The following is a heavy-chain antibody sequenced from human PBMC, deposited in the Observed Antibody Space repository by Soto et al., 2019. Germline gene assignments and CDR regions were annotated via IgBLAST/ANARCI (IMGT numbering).Heavy chain of an antibody. CDR3: ASTSGYPYYYYMDV. CDR2: IYYTGST. Sequence: QVQLQESGPGLVKPSETLSLTCTVSGGSISSYYWSWIRQPPGKGLEWIGYIYYTGSTNYNPSLKSRVTISVDTSKTQFSLKLSSVTAADTAVYYCASTSGYPYYYYMDVWGKGTTVTVSS. J-gene: IGHJ6*03. CDR1: GGSISSYY. V-gene: IGHV4-59*08. D-gene: IGHD3-22*01.